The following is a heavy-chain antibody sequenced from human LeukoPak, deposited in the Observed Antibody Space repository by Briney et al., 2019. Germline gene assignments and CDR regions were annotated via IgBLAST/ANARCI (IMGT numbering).Heavy chain of an antibody. CDR1: GGSISSYY. CDR3: ARAMTTVTTDWFDP. D-gene: IGHD4-17*01. CDR2: IYTSGST. Sequence: SETLSLTCTVSGGSISSYYWSWIRQPAGKGLEWIGRIYTSGSTNYNPSLKSRVTMSVDTSKNQFSLKLSSVTAADTAVYYCARAMTTVTTDWFDPWGQGTLVIVSS. J-gene: IGHJ5*02. V-gene: IGHV4-4*07.